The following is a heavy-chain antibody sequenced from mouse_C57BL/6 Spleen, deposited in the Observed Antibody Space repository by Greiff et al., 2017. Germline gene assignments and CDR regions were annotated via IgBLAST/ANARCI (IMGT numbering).Heavy chain of an antibody. Sequence: EVKLVESGGGLVKPGGSLKLSCAASGFTFSDYGMHWVRQAPEKGLEWVAYISSGSSTIYYADTVKGRFTISRDNAKNTLFLQMTSLRSEDTAMYYCARRRDYRMDYWGQGTSVTVSS. V-gene: IGHV5-17*01. CDR1: GFTFSDYG. CDR3: ARRRDYRMDY. CDR2: ISSGSSTI. J-gene: IGHJ4*01. D-gene: IGHD2-14*01.